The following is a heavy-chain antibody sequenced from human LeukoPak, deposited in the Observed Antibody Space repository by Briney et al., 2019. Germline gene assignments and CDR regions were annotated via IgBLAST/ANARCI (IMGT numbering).Heavy chain of an antibody. CDR1: GYNFNTYW. D-gene: IGHD1-26*01. J-gene: IGHJ4*02. V-gene: IGHV5-51*01. CDR2: MYPGDPDI. CDR3: ARFDSGSRGYDY. Sequence: ESLKISCKASGYNFNTYWLVWVRQTPEKGLEWMGIMYPGDPDIRYSPSFQGRVTISADKSISTAYLQWSSLKASDTVMYYCARFDSGSRGYDYWGQGTLVTVSS.